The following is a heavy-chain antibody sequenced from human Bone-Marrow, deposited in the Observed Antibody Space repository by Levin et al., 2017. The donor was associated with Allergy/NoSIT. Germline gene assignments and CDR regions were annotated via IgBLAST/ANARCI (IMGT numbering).Heavy chain of an antibody. D-gene: IGHD2-2*01. CDR3: ASALSTLYYYGMDV. CDR2: IYHIGRT. V-gene: IGHV4-30-2*01. CDR1: GGSISSDAYS. Sequence: PSETLSLTCAVSGGSISSDAYSWSWIRQPPGTGLEWIGYIYHIGRTYYNPSLKSRVTISVDRSKNQFSLTLTSVTAADTAVYYCASALSTLYYYGMDVWGQGTTVTVSS. J-gene: IGHJ6*02.